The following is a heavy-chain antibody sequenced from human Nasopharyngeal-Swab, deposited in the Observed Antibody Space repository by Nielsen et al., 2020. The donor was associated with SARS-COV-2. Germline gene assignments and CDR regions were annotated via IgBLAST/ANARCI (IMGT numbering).Heavy chain of an antibody. D-gene: IGHD5-18*01. V-gene: IGHV4-59*01. CDR1: GGSISSYY. CDR2: IYYSGST. J-gene: IGHJ4*02. Sequence: SETLSLTCTVSGGSISSYYWSWIRQPPGKGLEWIGYIYYSGSTNYNPSLKSRVTISVDTSKNQFSLKLSSVTAADTAVYYCARSPTWIQLWYYFDYWGQGTLATVSS. CDR3: ARSPTWIQLWYYFDY.